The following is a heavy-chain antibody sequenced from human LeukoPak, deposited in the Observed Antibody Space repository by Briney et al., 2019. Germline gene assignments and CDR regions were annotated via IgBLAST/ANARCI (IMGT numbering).Heavy chain of an antibody. J-gene: IGHJ5*02. V-gene: IGHV1-24*01. Sequence: ASVKVSCKVSGYTLTELSMHWVRQAPGKGLEWMGGFDPEDGETIYAQKFQGRVTMTEDTSTDTAYMELRSLRSDDTAVYYCARDWSPLRGFDPWGQGTLVTVSS. CDR1: GYTLTELS. D-gene: IGHD3-3*01. CDR3: ARDWSPLRGFDP. CDR2: FDPEDGET.